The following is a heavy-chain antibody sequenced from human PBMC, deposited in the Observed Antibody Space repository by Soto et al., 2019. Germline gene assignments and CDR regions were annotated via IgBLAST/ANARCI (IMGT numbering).Heavy chain of an antibody. D-gene: IGHD6-13*01. CDR3: ARDGSSWYYYYYGMDV. CDR2: ISAYNGNT. CDR1: GYTFTSYG. Sequence: ASVKVSFKASGYTFTSYGISWLRQAPGQGLEWMGWISAYNGNTNYAQKLQGRVTMTTDTSTSTAYMELRSLRSDDTAVYYCARDGSSWYYYYYGMDVWGQGTTVTVSS. J-gene: IGHJ6*02. V-gene: IGHV1-18*04.